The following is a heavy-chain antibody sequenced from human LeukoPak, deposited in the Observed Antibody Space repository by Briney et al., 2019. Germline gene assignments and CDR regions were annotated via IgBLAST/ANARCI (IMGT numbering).Heavy chain of an antibody. J-gene: IGHJ4*02. CDR1: GFTFSSYC. Sequence: GRSLRLSCAASGFTFSSYCMHWVRQAPGKGLEWVAVISYDGSNKYYADSVKGRFTISRDNSKNTLYLQMNSLRAEDTAVYYCAKDPYSGYDGDYFDYWGQGTLVTVSS. V-gene: IGHV3-30*18. CDR2: ISYDGSNK. CDR3: AKDPYSGYDGDYFDY. D-gene: IGHD5-12*01.